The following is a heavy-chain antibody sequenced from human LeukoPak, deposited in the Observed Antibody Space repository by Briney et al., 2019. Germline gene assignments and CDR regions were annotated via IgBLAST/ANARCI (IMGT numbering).Heavy chain of an antibody. D-gene: IGHD3-16*01. J-gene: IGHJ6*02. CDR1: GFTFDDDG. CDR2: ISWNSDSV. V-gene: IGHV3-9*01. CDR3: ARAGGSRYYYAMDV. Sequence: PGGSLRLSCAASGFTFDDDGMHWVRQAPGKGLECVSGISWNSDSVGYADSVKGRFTISRDNAENSLYLQMNSLRAEDTAFYYCARAGGSRYYYAMDVWGQGTTVTVSS.